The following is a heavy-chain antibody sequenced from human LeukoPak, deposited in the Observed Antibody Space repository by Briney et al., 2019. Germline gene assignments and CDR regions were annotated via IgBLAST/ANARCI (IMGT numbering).Heavy chain of an antibody. J-gene: IGHJ5*02. V-gene: IGHV1-46*01. Sequence: ASVKVSFKASGYTFTSYYMHWVRQAPGQGLEWMGIINPSGGSTSYAQKFQGRVTMTRDTSTSTVYMELSSLRSEDTAVYYCARDQAGVTTPIPWFDPWGQGTLVTVSS. CDR2: INPSGGST. D-gene: IGHD1-26*01. CDR3: ARDQAGVTTPIPWFDP. CDR1: GYTFTSYY.